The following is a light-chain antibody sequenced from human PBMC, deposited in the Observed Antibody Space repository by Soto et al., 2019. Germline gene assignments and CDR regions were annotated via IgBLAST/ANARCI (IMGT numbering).Light chain of an antibody. CDR1: QSVSSY. J-gene: IGKJ5*01. CDR3: QQRSNWPLNT. V-gene: IGKV3-11*01. CDR2: NAS. Sequence: EIVMTQSPATLSVSPGERATLSCRASQSVSSYLAWYQQKPGQAPRLLIYNASNRATGIPARFSGSGSGTDFTLTISSLEPEDFAVYYCQQRSNWPLNTFGQGTRLEIK.